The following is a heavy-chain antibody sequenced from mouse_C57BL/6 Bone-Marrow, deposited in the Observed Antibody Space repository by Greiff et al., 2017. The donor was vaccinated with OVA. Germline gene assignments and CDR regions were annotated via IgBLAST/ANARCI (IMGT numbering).Heavy chain of an antibody. J-gene: IGHJ3*01. CDR1: GFSLTSYG. V-gene: IGHV2-9*01. CDR2: IWGGGST. CDR3: AKHPHVGGFAY. Sequence: QVQLQQSGPGLVAPSQSLSIPCTVSGFSLTSYGVDWVRQPPGTGLEWLGVIWGGGSTNYNSALMSRLSISKDNSKSQVFLKMNSLQTDDTDMYYCAKHPHVGGFAYWGQGTLVTVSA.